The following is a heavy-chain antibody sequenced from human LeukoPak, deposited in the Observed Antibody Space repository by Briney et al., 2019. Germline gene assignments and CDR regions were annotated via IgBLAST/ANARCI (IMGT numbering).Heavy chain of an antibody. Sequence: GGSLRLSCSASGFTFSSYAMHWVRQAPGKGLEYVSAISSNGGSTYYADSVKGRFTISRDNYKDTLNLQMSSLRAEDTAVYYCVVSYLYAFDIWGQATMVTVSS. V-gene: IGHV3-64D*09. CDR2: ISSNGGST. J-gene: IGHJ3*02. CDR1: GFTFSSYA. D-gene: IGHD5-18*01. CDR3: VVSYLYAFDI.